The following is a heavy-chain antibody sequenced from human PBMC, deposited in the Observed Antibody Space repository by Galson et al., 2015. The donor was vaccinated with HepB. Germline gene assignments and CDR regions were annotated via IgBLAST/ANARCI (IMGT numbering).Heavy chain of an antibody. CDR2: IIPILGIA. CDR1: GGTFSSYA. CDR3: ARKVDCSGGSCYSWERGHYYYYMDV. V-gene: IGHV1-69*10. Sequence: SVKVSCKASGGTFSSYAISWVRQAPGQGLEWMGGIIPILGIANYAQKFQGRVTITADKSTSTAYMELSSLRSEDTAVYYCARKVDCSGGSCYSWERGHYYYYMDVWGKGTTVTVSS. D-gene: IGHD2-15*01. J-gene: IGHJ6*03.